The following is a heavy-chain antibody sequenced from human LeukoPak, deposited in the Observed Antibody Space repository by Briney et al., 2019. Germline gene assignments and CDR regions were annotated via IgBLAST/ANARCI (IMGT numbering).Heavy chain of an antibody. J-gene: IGHJ2*01. CDR2: INTGSTYT. Sequence: PGGSLRLSCAASGFTFSDYYMTWIRQAPGKGLEWLSYINTGSTYTNYANSVKGRFTISRDNAKNSLYLQLNSLRAEDTAVYYCTREDYWYFDLWGRGTLVTVSS. CDR1: GFTFSDYY. CDR3: TREDYWYFDL. V-gene: IGHV3-11*05.